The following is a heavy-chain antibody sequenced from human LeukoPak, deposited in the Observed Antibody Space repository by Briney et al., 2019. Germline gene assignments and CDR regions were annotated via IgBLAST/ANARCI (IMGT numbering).Heavy chain of an antibody. Sequence: GGSLRLSCAASGFTFSGSAMHWVRQASGKGLEWVGRIGSKANSYATAYAASVKGRFTISRDDSKNTAYLQMNSLKTEDTAVYYCTSTVPMIDYFDYWGQGTLVTVSS. D-gene: IGHD3-16*01. CDR1: GFTFSGSA. CDR3: TSTVPMIDYFDY. V-gene: IGHV3-73*01. CDR2: IGSKANSYAT. J-gene: IGHJ4*02.